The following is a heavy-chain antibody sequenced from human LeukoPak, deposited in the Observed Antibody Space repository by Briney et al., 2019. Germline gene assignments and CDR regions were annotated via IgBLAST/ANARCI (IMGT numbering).Heavy chain of an antibody. J-gene: IGHJ4*02. D-gene: IGHD6-6*01. CDR2: INQDGSEK. CDR3: APLGGPGLAARPLDY. Sequence: PGGSLRLSCAASGLIFSSYWMSWVRQAPGKGLEWVANINQDGSEKYYVDSVKGRFTISRDNAKNSLYLQMNTLRVEDTAVYYCAPLGGPGLAARPLDYWGQGTLVTVSS. V-gene: IGHV3-7*03. CDR1: GLIFSSYW.